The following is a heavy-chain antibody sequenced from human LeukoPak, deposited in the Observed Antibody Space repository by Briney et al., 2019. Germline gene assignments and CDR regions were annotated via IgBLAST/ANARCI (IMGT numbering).Heavy chain of an antibody. Sequence: SQTLSLTCAISGDSVSSNSAAWNWIRQSPSRGLEWLGRTHYRSKWYNDYAVSVKSRITINPDTSKNQFSLQLNSVTPEDTAVYYCAKGTYYYGSGSYYNSIYYFDYWGQGTLVTVSS. CDR3: AKGTYYYGSGSYYNSIYYFDY. V-gene: IGHV6-1*01. D-gene: IGHD3-10*01. CDR2: THYRSKWYN. CDR1: GDSVSSNSAA. J-gene: IGHJ4*02.